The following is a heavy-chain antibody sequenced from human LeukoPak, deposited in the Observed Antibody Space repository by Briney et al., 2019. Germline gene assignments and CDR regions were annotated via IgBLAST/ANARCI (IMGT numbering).Heavy chain of an antibody. CDR3: AREGGRYSSSPHY. D-gene: IGHD6-13*01. CDR1: GYTFTSYG. J-gene: IGHJ4*02. V-gene: IGHV1-2*02. Sequence: GASVKVSCKASGYTFTSYGISWVRQAPGQGLEWMGWINPNSGGTNYAQKFQGRATMTRDTSISTAYMELSRLRSDDTAVYYCAREGGRYSSSPHYWGQGTLVTVSS. CDR2: INPNSGGT.